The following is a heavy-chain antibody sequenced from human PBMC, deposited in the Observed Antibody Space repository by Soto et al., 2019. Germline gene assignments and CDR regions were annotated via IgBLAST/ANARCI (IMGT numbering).Heavy chain of an antibody. CDR1: GGTFSSSA. V-gene: IGHV1-69*12. CDR3: ARVRGGAAAGTMEGGGFEP. D-gene: IGHD6-13*01. CDR2: IIPIFGTE. J-gene: IGHJ5*02. Sequence: QVQLVQSGAEVKKPGSSVKVSCKASGGTFSSSAISWVRQAPGQGLEWMGGIIPIFGTENYAQKFQVRVTITADESTSTAYMELGSLRSEDTAVYYCARVRGGAAAGTMEGGGFEPWGQGTLVTVSS.